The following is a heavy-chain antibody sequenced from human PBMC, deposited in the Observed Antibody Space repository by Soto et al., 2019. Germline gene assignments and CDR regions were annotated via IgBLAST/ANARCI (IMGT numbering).Heavy chain of an antibody. CDR1: GGTFSRSG. CDR2: IVPSVDTT. CDR3: ARCPQPPDTADPYAVDV. V-gene: IGHV1-69*11. J-gene: IGHJ6*02. Sequence: SVKVSCKASGGTFSRSGFHWVRQAPGQGLEWMGMIVPSVDTTNYAQKFQARVTISADQFTSTVYMELRSLRSEGTAVYYCARCPQPPDTADPYAVDVWGQGTRVTVSS. D-gene: IGHD5-18*01.